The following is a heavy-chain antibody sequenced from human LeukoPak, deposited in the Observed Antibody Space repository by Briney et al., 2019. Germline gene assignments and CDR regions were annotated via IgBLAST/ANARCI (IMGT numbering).Heavy chain of an antibody. CDR3: AKPYSSSWYNFDY. Sequence: GGTLRLSCAASGFTFSSYGMHWVRQAPGKGLECVAVISYDGSNKYYADSVKGRFTISRDNSKNTLYLQMNSLRAEDTAVYYCAKPYSSSWYNFDYWGQGTLVTVSS. D-gene: IGHD6-13*01. V-gene: IGHV3-30*18. CDR2: ISYDGSNK. CDR1: GFTFSSYG. J-gene: IGHJ4*02.